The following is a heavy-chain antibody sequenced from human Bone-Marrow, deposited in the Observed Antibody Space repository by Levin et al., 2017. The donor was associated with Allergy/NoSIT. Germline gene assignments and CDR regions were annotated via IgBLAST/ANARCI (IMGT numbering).Heavy chain of an antibody. Sequence: RSGGSLRLSCAASGFTFSSFAMSWVRQAPGKGLEWVSSISGSGNKRNYLESLKGRLTISRDNSNGTLFLHMNNLRAEDTALYYCAKEDFGSGRYNNGVFDSWGQGTLVTVSS. CDR3: AKEDFGSGRYNNGVFDS. D-gene: IGHD3-10*01. CDR2: ISGSGNKR. J-gene: IGHJ5*01. CDR1: GFTFSSFA. V-gene: IGHV3-23*01.